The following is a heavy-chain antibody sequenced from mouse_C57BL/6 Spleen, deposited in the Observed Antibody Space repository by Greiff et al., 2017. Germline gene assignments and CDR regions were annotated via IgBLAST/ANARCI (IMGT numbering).Heavy chain of an antibody. D-gene: IGHD2-3*01. CDR2: INPSNGGT. CDR1: GYTFTSYW. V-gene: IGHV1-53*01. CDR3: ARKGIYDGYYYAMDY. J-gene: IGHJ4*01. Sequence: VQLQQPGTELVKPGASVKLSCKASGYTFTSYWMHWVKQRPGQGLAWIGNINPSNGGTNYNEKFKSKATLTVDTSSSTAYVQLSSLTSEDSAVYYCARKGIYDGYYYAMDYWGQGTSVTVSS.